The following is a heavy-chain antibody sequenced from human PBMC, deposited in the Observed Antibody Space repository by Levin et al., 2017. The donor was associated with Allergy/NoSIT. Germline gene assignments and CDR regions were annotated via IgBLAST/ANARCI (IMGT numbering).Heavy chain of an antibody. CDR1: GFTFSSYS. Sequence: GGSLRLSCAASGFTFSSYSMNWVRQAPGKGLEWVSYISSSSSTIYYADSVKGRFTISRDNAKNSLYLQMNSLRDEDTAVYYCARDHVLLWFGELPSPGTYYYYGMDVWGQGTTVTVSS. CDR2: ISSSSSTI. J-gene: IGHJ6*02. V-gene: IGHV3-48*02. CDR3: ARDHVLLWFGELPSPGTYYYYGMDV. D-gene: IGHD3-10*01.